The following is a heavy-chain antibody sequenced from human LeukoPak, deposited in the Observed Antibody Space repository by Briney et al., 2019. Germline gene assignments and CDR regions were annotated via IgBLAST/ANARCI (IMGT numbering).Heavy chain of an antibody. CDR2: FDPEDGET. D-gene: IGHD3-10*01. J-gene: IGHJ4*02. Sequence: ASVKVSCKVSGYTLTELSVHWVRQAPGKGLEWMGGFDPEDGETIYAQKFQGRVTMTEDTSTDTAYMELSSLRSEDTAVYYCATDPLSDDYGSGTDYWGQGTLVTVSS. CDR3: ATDPLSDDYGSGTDY. CDR1: GYTLTELS. V-gene: IGHV1-24*01.